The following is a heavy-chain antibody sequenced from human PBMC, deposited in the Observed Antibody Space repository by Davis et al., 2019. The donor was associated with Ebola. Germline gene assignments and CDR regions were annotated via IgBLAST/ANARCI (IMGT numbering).Heavy chain of an antibody. CDR2: ISGSGGST. V-gene: IGHV3-23*01. CDR3: ARDSERGYSYGLFDY. J-gene: IGHJ4*02. CDR1: GFTFSSYA. D-gene: IGHD5-18*01. Sequence: PGGSLRLSCAASGFTFSSYAMSWVRQAPGKGLEWVSAISGSGGSTYYADSVKGRFTISRDNSKNTLYLQMNSLRAEDTAVYYCARDSERGYSYGLFDYWGQGTLVTVSS.